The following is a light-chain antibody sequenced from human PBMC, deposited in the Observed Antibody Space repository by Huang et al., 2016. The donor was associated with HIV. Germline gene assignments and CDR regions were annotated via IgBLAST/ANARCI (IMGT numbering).Light chain of an antibody. CDR2: GAS. V-gene: IGKV3-15*01. CDR3: QQYNDWPPYT. J-gene: IGKJ2*01. Sequence: EILMTQSPATLSVSPGERATLSCRASQSVSSNLAWYQQKPGQAPRLLIYGASTRATGIPARFSGSGSGTEFTRTISSLQSEDFAVYYCQQYNDWPPYTFGQGTKLEIK. CDR1: QSVSSN.